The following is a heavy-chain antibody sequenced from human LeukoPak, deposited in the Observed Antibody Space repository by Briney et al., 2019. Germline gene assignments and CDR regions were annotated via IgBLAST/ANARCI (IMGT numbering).Heavy chain of an antibody. CDR3: VGDPGDY. J-gene: IGHJ4*02. CDR1: GFTFSSYA. CDR2: ISYDGSNK. Sequence: GGSLRLSCAASGFTFSSYAMHWVRQAPGKGLEWVAVISYDGSNKYYADSVKGRFTISRDNSRNTLYLQMNSLRDEDTALYYCVGDPGDYWGQGTLVTVSS. V-gene: IGHV3-30-3*01.